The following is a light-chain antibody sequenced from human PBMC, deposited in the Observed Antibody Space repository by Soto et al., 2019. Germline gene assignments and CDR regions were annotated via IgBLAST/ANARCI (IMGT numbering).Light chain of an antibody. V-gene: IGKV1-39*01. Sequence: DTQMTQSPSSLSASVGDRISITCRASQTVSTYLNWYQQKAGQAPTLLISATSTLQSGVPSRFSSSGSGTEFTLTITSLQPEDFATYYCQQTYTTPRTFGQGTKVAFK. J-gene: IGKJ1*01. CDR2: ATS. CDR1: QTVSTY. CDR3: QQTYTTPRT.